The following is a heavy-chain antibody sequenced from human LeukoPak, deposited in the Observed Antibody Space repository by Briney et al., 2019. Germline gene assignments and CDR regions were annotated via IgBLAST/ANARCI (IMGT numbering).Heavy chain of an antibody. CDR2: IYYSGST. V-gene: IGHV4-39*01. Sequence: SETLSLTCTVSGGSISSSSYYWGWIRHPPGKGLGWIGSIYYSGSTYNNPSLKSRVTISVDTSKNQFSLKLSSVTAADTAVYYCARHGGNYPGDYFDYWGQGTLVTVSS. CDR3: ARHGGNYPGDYFDY. J-gene: IGHJ4*02. D-gene: IGHD1-26*01. CDR1: GGSISSSSYY.